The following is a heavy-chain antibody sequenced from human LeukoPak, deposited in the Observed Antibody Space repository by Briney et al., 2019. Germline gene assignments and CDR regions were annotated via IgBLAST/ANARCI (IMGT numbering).Heavy chain of an antibody. Sequence: GGSLRLSCVASGFTFSGYAMNWVRQAPGKGLEWVAGVSSGGETTYYADSVKGHLTISRDNSKNTLYLQMNSLRAEDTALFYCAKDSIARNGVYDAFGIWGQGTKVTVSS. CDR1: GFTFSGYA. D-gene: IGHD2-8*01. V-gene: IGHV3-23*01. CDR2: VSSGGETT. CDR3: AKDSIARNGVYDAFGI. J-gene: IGHJ3*02.